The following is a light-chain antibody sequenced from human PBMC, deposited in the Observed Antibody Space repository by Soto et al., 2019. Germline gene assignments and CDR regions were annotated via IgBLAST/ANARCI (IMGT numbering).Light chain of an antibody. CDR1: SSNIGNNY. CDR3: GTWDSGLGAVV. J-gene: IGLJ2*01. CDR2: DNN. Sequence: QAVVTQPPSVSAAPGQKVTISCSGSSSNIGNNYVSWLQQFPGTAPKLLIYDNNKRPSGIPDRFSGSRSGTSATLGITGLQTGDEADYYCGTWDSGLGAVVFGGGTQLTVL. V-gene: IGLV1-51*01.